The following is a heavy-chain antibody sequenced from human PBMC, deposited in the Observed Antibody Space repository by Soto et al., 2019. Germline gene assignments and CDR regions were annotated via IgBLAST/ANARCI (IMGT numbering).Heavy chain of an antibody. CDR2: INAGNGNT. CDR1: GYTFTSYA. V-gene: IGHV1-3*01. J-gene: IGHJ4*02. Sequence: QVQLVQSGAEVKKPGASVKVSCKASGYTFTSYAMHWVRQAPGQRLEWMGWINAGNGNTKYSQKFQGRVTITRDTSASTAYMDLSSLRSEDTAVYYCARSKTKWELLTLDYWGQGTLVTVSS. CDR3: ARSKTKWELLTLDY. D-gene: IGHD1-26*01.